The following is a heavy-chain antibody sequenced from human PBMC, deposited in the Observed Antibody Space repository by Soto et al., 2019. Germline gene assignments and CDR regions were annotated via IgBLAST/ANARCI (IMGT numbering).Heavy chain of an antibody. CDR2: ISAYNGNT. Sequence: QVQLVQSGAEVKKPGASVKVSCKASGYTFTSYGISWVRQAPGQGLEWMGWISAYNGNTNYAQKLQGRVTMTTDTSTSTAYMELRSLRSDDTAVYYCARDILDCSSTGCYRFEVGGDYFDYWGQGTLVTVSS. CDR3: ARDILDCSSTGCYRFEVGGDYFDY. D-gene: IGHD2-2*02. J-gene: IGHJ4*02. V-gene: IGHV1-18*04. CDR1: GYTFTSYG.